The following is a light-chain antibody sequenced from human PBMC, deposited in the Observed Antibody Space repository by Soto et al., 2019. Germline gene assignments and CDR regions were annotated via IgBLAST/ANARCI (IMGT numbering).Light chain of an antibody. Sequence: AIQLTQSPSSLSASVGDRVTITCRASQDISSALAWYQQKPGKAPKLLIYDASSLESGVPSRFSGSGSGTDFTLTISRLQPEDFATYYCQQFNSYPLTFGGGTKVEIE. CDR1: QDISSA. CDR3: QQFNSYPLT. V-gene: IGKV1-13*02. J-gene: IGKJ4*01. CDR2: DAS.